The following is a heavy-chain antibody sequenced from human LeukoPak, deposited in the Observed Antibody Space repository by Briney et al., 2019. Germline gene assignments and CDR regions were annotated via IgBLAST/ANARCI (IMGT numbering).Heavy chain of an antibody. J-gene: IGHJ2*01. CDR3: ARAGRYCSSTSCYRYFDL. D-gene: IGHD2-2*01. CDR2: IYYSGST. CDR1: GGSISSYY. V-gene: IGHV4-59*08. Sequence: KPSETLSLTCTVSGGSISSYYWSWIRQPPGKGLERIGYIYYSGSTNYNPSLKSRVTISVDTSKNQFSLKLSSVTAADTAVYYCARAGRYCSSTSCYRYFDLWGRGTLVTVSS.